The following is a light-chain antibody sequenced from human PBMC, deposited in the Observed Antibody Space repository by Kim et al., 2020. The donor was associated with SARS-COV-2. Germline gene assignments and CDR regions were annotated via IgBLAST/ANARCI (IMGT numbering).Light chain of an antibody. CDR2: QDS. Sequence: VPPGKTASITCSGDKLGDKYACWYQQKPGQSPVLVIYQDSKRPSGIPERFSGSNSGNTATLTISGTQAMDEADYYCQAWDSSTAVFGTGTKVTVL. CDR3: QAWDSSTAV. CDR1: KLGDKY. V-gene: IGLV3-1*01. J-gene: IGLJ1*01.